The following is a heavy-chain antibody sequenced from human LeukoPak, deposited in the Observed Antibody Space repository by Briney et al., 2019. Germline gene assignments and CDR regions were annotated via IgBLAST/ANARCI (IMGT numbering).Heavy chain of an antibody. CDR2: MSYDGSNK. Sequence: GGSLRLSCAASGFTFSSYGMHWVRPAPGKGLEGVAIMSYDGSNKYYADSVKGRFTISRDNSKNTLYLQMNSLGAEDTAVYYCAKDFIAAAGFFDYWGQGTLVTVSS. CDR3: AKDFIAAAGFFDY. CDR1: GFTFSSYG. V-gene: IGHV3-30*18. D-gene: IGHD6-13*01. J-gene: IGHJ4*02.